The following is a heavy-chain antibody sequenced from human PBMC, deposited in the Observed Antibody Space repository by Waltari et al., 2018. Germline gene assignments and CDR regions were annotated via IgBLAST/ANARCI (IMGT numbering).Heavy chain of an antibody. CDR3: TTEGGRTWPMY. Sequence: EVQLVESGGGLVKPGDSLRLSCVASGFTFANAWINWVRQAPGKGREWVGRPKSKAEGGTTDYAAPVKGRLAISRDDSKDTAYLQMNSLKTEDTAMYFCTTEGGRTWPMYWGQGTLVTVSS. CDR1: GFTFANAW. D-gene: IGHD2-2*01. J-gene: IGHJ4*02. V-gene: IGHV3-15*01. CDR2: PKSKAEGGTT.